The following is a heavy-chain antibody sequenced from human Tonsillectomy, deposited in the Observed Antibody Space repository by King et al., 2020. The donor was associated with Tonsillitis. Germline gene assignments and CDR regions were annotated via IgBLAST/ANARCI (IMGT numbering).Heavy chain of an antibody. Sequence: TLKESGPTLVKPTQTLTLTCTFSGFSLSTSGGGVGWIRQPPVKALEWLALIYWNDDKRYRPSLKSRLTITKDTPKNQVVITMTNMDPVDTATHYCEHSMTTGWFGYYYYYDMDVWGQGTTVTVSS. D-gene: IGHD4-11*01. CDR1: GFSLSTSGGG. V-gene: IGHV2-5*01. J-gene: IGHJ6*02. CDR2: IYWNDDK. CDR3: EHSMTTGWFGYYYYYDMDV.